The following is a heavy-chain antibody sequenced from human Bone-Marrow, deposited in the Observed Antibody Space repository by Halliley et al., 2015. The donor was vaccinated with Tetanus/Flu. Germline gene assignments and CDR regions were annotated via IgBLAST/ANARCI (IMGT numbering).Heavy chain of an antibody. D-gene: IGHD6-19*01. CDR2: VYFSGAT. CDR1: GDSMSDFY. J-gene: IGHJ3*01. CDR3: AGVRAVSGWDAFDV. Sequence: GLVKPSETLSLTCTVSGDSMSDFYWNWIRQAPGKRLEYIGYVYFSGATNYNPSLKSRLTISVDLSKNQFYLNLTSVTAADTAVYYCAGVRAVSGWDAFDVWGHGTGVVVSS. V-gene: IGHV4-4*08.